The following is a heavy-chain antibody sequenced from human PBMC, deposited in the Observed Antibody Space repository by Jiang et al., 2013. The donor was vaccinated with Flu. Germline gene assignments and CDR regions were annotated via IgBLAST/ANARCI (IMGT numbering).Heavy chain of an antibody. D-gene: IGHD3-3*01. CDR1: GFTFDDYA. CDR2: IWWNSATV. J-gene: IGHJ6*02. CDR3: AKDVRHGTYDLGHWDYYGMDV. Sequence: GGLVQPGRSLRLSRAASGFTFDDYAMHWVRQAPGKGLEWVSGIWWNSATVGYADSVKGRFTISRDNAKNYMFLQMNSLRPEDTALYYCAKDVRHGTYDLGHWDYYGMDVWGQGTTVTVS. V-gene: IGHV3-9*01.